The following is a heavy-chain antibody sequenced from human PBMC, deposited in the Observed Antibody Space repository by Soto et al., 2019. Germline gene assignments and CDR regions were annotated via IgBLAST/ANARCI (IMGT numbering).Heavy chain of an antibody. J-gene: IGHJ4*02. CDR2: INHSAIT. CDR3: ANGPRVWRPGGGF. CDR1: GGSFSGYY. D-gene: IGHD2-21*01. Sequence: QVQLEQWGAGLLKPSETLSLTCAVYGGSFSGYYWSWIRQPPGKGLEGLGEINHSAITDYNPSHKSSVTSSINTTKNQISLKLDSVTAGDTGVYYGANGPRVWRPGGGFWGQGTLVTVSS. V-gene: IGHV4-34*01.